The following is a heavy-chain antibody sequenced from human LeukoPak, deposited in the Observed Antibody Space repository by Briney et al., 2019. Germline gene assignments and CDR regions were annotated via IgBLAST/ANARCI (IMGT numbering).Heavy chain of an antibody. CDR2: INPNSGGT. D-gene: IGHD3-10*01. V-gene: IGHV1-2*02. Sequence: ASVKVSCKASRYTFTGYYMHWVRQAPGQGLEWMGWINPNSGGTNYAQKFQGRVTMTRDTSISTAYMELSRLRSDDTAVYYCAREVWFGESTGKIDYWGQGTLVTVSS. J-gene: IGHJ4*02. CDR3: AREVWFGESTGKIDY. CDR1: RYTFTGYY.